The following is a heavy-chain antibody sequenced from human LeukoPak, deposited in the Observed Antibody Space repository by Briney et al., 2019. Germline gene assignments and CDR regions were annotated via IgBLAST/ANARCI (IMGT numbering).Heavy chain of an antibody. CDR2: INHSGNT. J-gene: IGHJ4*02. Sequence: PSETLSLICAVYGGPFSGDYWSWIRQPPGKGLQWIGEINHSGNTNNNPSLKSRVTMSVDTSKNQLSLNLTSVTAADTAVYYCARVHGHNLGTLDYWGQGILVTVSS. CDR1: GGPFSGDY. D-gene: IGHD5-24*01. CDR3: ARVHGHNLGTLDY. V-gene: IGHV4-34*01.